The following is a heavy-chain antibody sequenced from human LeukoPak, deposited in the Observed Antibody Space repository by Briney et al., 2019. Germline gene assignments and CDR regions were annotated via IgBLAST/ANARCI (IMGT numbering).Heavy chain of an antibody. CDR3: AKALSSSFYYFDL. D-gene: IGHD3-16*02. CDR2: IHGGGDVS. V-gene: IGHV3-23*01. J-gene: IGHJ2*01. Sequence: GGSLRLSCAVSGFAFSNYAMNWVRQAPEKGLEWVSTIHGGGDVSYYADSVKGRFTISRDNSRNTLYLQMNSLRAEDTAVYYCAKALSSSFYYFDLGGRGTLVTVSS. CDR1: GFAFSNYA.